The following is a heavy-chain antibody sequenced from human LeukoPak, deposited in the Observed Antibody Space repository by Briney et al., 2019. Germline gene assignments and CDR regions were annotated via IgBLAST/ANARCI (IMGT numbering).Heavy chain of an antibody. J-gene: IGHJ4*02. V-gene: IGHV3-7*05. CDR3: ARGINFGY. CDR1: GLTFSSFR. D-gene: IGHD3-3*01. CDR2: IKEDGSEK. Sequence: QPGGSLRLSCEASGLTFSSFRVTWVRQVPGKGLEWVATIKEDGSEKYYVDSVKGRFTISRDNAKNSLYLQMNSLRVEDTAVYYCARGINFGYWGQGTLVTVSS.